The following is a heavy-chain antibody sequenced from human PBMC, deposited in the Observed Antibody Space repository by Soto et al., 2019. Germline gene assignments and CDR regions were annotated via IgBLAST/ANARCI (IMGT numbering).Heavy chain of an antibody. CDR1: GFTFSSYA. CDR3: ARGLSGATVFDY. J-gene: IGHJ4*02. Sequence: LRLSCAASGFTFSSYAMSWVRQAPGKGLEWVSAINGNGGVINYADSVEGLFTISRDNAKNTLYVQMNSLRAEDTAVYYCARGLSGATVFDYWGQG. V-gene: IGHV3-23*01. CDR2: INGNGGVI. D-gene: IGHD1-1*01.